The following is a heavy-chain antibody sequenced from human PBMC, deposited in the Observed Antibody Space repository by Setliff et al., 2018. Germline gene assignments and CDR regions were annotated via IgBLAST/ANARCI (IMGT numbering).Heavy chain of an antibody. CDR1: GGSFTNYY. J-gene: IGHJ3*02. CDR2: INHSGST. V-gene: IGHV4-34*01. D-gene: IGHD1-1*01. Sequence: PSETLSLTCTVYGGSFTNYYWGWIRQSPGKGLEWIGEINHSGSTNYNPSLKRRVNMSADSSKNNLSLRLKYVTAADTAVYYCAREDWNGNAFDIWGPGTMVTVSS. CDR3: AREDWNGNAFDI.